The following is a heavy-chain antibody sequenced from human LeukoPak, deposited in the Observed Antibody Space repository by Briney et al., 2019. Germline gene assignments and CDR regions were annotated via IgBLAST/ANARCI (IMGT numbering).Heavy chain of an antibody. CDR3: ARDPAVLWFGESD. D-gene: IGHD3-10*01. CDR2: IYYSGST. J-gene: IGHJ4*02. Sequence: SETLSLTCTVSGGSISSGDYYWSWIRQPPGKGLEWIGYIYYSGSTYYSPSLKSRVTISVDTSKNQFSLKLSSVTAADTAVYYCARDPAVLWFGESDWGQGTLVTVSS. CDR1: GGSISSGDYY. V-gene: IGHV4-30-4*08.